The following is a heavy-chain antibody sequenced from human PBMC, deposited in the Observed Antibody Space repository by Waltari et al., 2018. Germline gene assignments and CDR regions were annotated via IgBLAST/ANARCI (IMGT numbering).Heavy chain of an antibody. J-gene: IGHJ4*02. V-gene: IGHV3-49*03. Sequence: EEQLVESGGGSVQPGRSPRQPCPTNGITFGDYTMSWYRQAPGKGLEWVGFKAYGGTPEYAASVKGRFTISRDDSKSVAYLQMNSLKSEDTAMYYCLRESILDYWGQGTLVTVSS. CDR1: GITFGDYT. CDR2: KAYGGTP. CDR3: LRESILDY. D-gene: IGHD6-6*01.